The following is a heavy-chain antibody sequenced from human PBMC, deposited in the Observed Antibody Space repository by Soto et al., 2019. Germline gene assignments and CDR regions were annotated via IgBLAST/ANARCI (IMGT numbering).Heavy chain of an antibody. CDR3: ARVPTEISSYYYYGMDV. CDR1: GGSISSGGYY. D-gene: IGHD3-16*02. V-gene: IGHV4-31*03. CDR2: IYYSGST. Sequence: PSETLSLTCTVSGGSISSGGYYWSWIRQHPGKGLEWIGYIYYSGSTYYNPSLKSRVTISVDTSKNQFSLKLSSVTAADTALYYCARVPTEISSYYYYGMDVWGQGATVTVSS. J-gene: IGHJ6*02.